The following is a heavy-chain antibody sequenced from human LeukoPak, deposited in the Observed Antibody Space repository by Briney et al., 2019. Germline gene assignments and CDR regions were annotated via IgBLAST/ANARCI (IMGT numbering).Heavy chain of an antibody. Sequence: ASVKVSCKASGYTFTGYYMHWVRQAPGQGLEWMGWINPNSGGTNYAQKFQGRVTMTRDTSISTAYMELSRLRSDDTAVYYCARDLSSSPNSYYYYYMDVWGKGTTVTVSS. CDR2: INPNSGGT. J-gene: IGHJ6*03. CDR1: GYTFTGYY. CDR3: ARDLSSSPNSYYYYYMDV. V-gene: IGHV1-2*02. D-gene: IGHD6-13*01.